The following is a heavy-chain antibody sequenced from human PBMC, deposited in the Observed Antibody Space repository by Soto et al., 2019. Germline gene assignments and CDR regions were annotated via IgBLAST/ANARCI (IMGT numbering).Heavy chain of an antibody. D-gene: IGHD2-15*01. J-gene: IGHJ4*02. CDR3: AKERGDCSGGSCYPYYFDY. CDR1: GFTFSSYG. Sequence: QVQLVESGGGVVQPGRSLRLSCAASGFTFSSYGMHWVRQAPGKGLEWVAVISYDGSNKYYADSVKGRFTISRDNSKNTLYLQMSSLRAEDTAVYYCAKERGDCSGGSCYPYYFDYWGQGTLVTVSS. V-gene: IGHV3-30*18. CDR2: ISYDGSNK.